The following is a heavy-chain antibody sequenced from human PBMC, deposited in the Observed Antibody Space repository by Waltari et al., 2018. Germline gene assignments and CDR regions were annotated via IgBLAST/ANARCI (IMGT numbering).Heavy chain of an antibody. V-gene: IGHV4-38-2*01. CDR1: GYSISSGYY. CDR2: IYHSGST. D-gene: IGHD1-26*01. Sequence: QVQLQESGPGLVKPSETLSLTCAVSGYSISSGYYWGWIRQPPGKGLEWIGSIYHSGSTYYTPSLKSRVTISVDTSKNQFSLKLSSVTAADTAVYYCLVGATDDAFDIWGQGTMVTVSS. J-gene: IGHJ3*02. CDR3: LVGATDDAFDI.